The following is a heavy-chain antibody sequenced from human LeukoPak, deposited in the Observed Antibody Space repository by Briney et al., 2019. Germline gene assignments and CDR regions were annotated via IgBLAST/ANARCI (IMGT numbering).Heavy chain of an antibody. CDR1: GDTFIPYT. V-gene: IGHV1-69*02. CDR2: IIPSLDVA. D-gene: IGHD2-2*01. J-gene: IGHJ6*04. Sequence: ASVKVSCKASGDTFIPYTFSWVRQAPGQGLEWIGRIIPSLDVANYAHKFQGRVTLSVDRDTATTYMEVTSLRSEDTAIYYCARLIVIAPTAVALDVWGKGTTVTVSS. CDR3: ARLIVIAPTAVALDV.